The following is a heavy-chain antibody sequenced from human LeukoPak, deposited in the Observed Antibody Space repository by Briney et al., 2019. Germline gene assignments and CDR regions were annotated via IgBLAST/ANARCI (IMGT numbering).Heavy chain of an antibody. Sequence: GGSLRLSCAASGFTFSSYAMSWVRQAPGKGLEWVSAISGSGGSTYYADSVKGRFTISRDNSKNTLYPQMNSLRAEDTAVYYCAKGGSGYDLIRGLDYWGQGTLVTVSS. V-gene: IGHV3-23*01. J-gene: IGHJ4*02. CDR2: ISGSGGST. D-gene: IGHD5-12*01. CDR3: AKGGSGYDLIRGLDY. CDR1: GFTFSSYA.